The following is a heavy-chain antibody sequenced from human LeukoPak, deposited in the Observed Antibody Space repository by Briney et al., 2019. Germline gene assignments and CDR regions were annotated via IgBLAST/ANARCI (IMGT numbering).Heavy chain of an antibody. CDR3: ARDQGWFDP. CDR2: IYTSGST. V-gene: IGHV4-4*07. CDR1: GYSISSGYY. Sequence: PSETLSLTCTVSGYSISSGYYWSWIRQPAGKGLEWIGRIYTSGSTNYNPSLKSRVTMSVDTSKNQFSLKLSSVTAADTAVYYCARDQGWFDPWGQGTLVTVSS. J-gene: IGHJ5*02.